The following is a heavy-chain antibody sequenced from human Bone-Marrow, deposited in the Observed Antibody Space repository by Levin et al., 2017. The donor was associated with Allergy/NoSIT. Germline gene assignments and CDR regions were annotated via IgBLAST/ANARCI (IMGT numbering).Heavy chain of an antibody. V-gene: IGHV3-30*18. CDR3: AKEAGIRLGKAFDI. CDR1: GFTFSSYG. CDR2: ISYDGSNK. Sequence: GESLKISCAASGFTFSSYGMHWVRQAPGKGLEWVAVISYDGSNKYYADSVKGRFTISRDNSKNTLYLQMNSLRAEDTAVYYCAKEAGIRLGKAFDIWGQGTMVTVSS. D-gene: IGHD5-18*01. J-gene: IGHJ3*02.